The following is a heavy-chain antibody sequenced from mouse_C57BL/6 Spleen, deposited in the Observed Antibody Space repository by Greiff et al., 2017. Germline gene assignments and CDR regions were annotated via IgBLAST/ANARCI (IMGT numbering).Heavy chain of an antibody. Sequence: VQLQQSGAELVKPGASVKMSCKASGYTFTSYWITWVKQRPGQGLEWIGDIYPGSGSTNYNEKFKSKATLTVDTSSSTAYMQLSSLTSEYSAVYYCARSNYYGSSSFAYWGQGTLVTVSA. CDR3: ARSNYYGSSSFAY. J-gene: IGHJ3*01. CDR2: IYPGSGST. V-gene: IGHV1-55*01. D-gene: IGHD1-1*01. CDR1: GYTFTSYW.